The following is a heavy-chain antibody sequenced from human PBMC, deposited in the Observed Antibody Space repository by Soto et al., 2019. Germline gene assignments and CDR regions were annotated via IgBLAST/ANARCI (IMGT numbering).Heavy chain of an antibody. J-gene: IGHJ6*02. CDR3: ERRGSSSSARMDV. CDR2: INPNSGGT. Sequence: ASVKVSCKASGYTFTGYYMHWVRQAPGQGLEWMGWINPNSGGTNYAQKFQGRVTMTRDTSISTAYMELSRLRSDDTAVYYCERRGSSSSARMDVWGQGTTVTVSS. CDR1: GYTFTGYY. D-gene: IGHD6-6*01. V-gene: IGHV1-2*02.